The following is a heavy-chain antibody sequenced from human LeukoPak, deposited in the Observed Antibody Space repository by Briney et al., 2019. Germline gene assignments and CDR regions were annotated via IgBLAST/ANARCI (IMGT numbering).Heavy chain of an antibody. D-gene: IGHD3-10*01. CDR2: IYYSGST. CDR1: GGSISSYY. Sequence: SETLSLTCTVSGGSISSYYWSWIRQPPGKGLEWIGYIYYSGSTNYNPSLKSRVTISVDTSKNQFSLKLSSVTAADTAVYYCARGSDDLLLSFDYWGQGTLVTVSS. CDR3: ARGSDDLLLSFDY. V-gene: IGHV4-59*01. J-gene: IGHJ4*02.